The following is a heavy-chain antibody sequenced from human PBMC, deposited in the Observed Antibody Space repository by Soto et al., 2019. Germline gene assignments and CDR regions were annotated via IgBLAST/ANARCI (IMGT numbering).Heavy chain of an antibody. Sequence: QLQLQESGPGLVKPSETLSLTCTVSGGSISSSSYYWGWIRQPPGKGLEWIGSIYYSGSTYYNPSLKSRVTIAVGTSKIQSSLKLSSVTASDPAVYYCARHVAMVRGVDDAFDIWGQGTMVTVSS. V-gene: IGHV4-39*01. J-gene: IGHJ3*02. CDR2: IYYSGST. CDR3: ARHVAMVRGVDDAFDI. D-gene: IGHD3-10*01. CDR1: GGSISSSSYY.